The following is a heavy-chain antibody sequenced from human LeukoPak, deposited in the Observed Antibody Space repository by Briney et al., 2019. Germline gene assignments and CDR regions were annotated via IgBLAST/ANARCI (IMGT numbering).Heavy chain of an antibody. J-gene: IGHJ4*02. V-gene: IGHV3-53*01. Sequence: HGGAPVPSFGVAGFGLKKKYMRWGRPAPGEGREGVSGFYVGGATYYADSVKGRFTISRDNSENTLYLQMKSLRAEDTAVYYCARGDGYNFFDYWGQGTLVTVSS. CDR3: ARGDGYNFFDY. D-gene: IGHD5-24*01. CDR1: GFGLKKKY. CDR2: FYVGGAT.